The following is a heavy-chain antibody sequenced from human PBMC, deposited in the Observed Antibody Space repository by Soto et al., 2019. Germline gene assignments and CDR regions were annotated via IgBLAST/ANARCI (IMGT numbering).Heavy chain of an antibody. V-gene: IGHV4-31*03. Sequence: PSETLSLTCTVSGGSISSGGYYWSWIRQHPGKGLEWIGYIYYSGSTYYNPSLKSRVTISVDTSKNQFSLKLSSVTAADTAVYYCARGGETYYYDSSGYYSKDDSGYWGQGTLVTXSS. CDR1: GGSISSGGYY. J-gene: IGHJ4*02. D-gene: IGHD3-22*01. CDR2: IYYSGST. CDR3: ARGGETYYYDSSGYYSKDDSGY.